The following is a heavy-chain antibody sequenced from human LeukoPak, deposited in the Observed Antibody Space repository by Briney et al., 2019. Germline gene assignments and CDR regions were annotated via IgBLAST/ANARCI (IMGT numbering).Heavy chain of an antibody. D-gene: IGHD6-13*01. CDR2: IYSSGRP. V-gene: IGHV4-59*08. J-gene: IGHJ4*02. CDR3: ARHVSSSSSWYWSRHFDY. Sequence: SKTLPLTSPVPGGPTSSYYGSWIRQPPGKGLEWIGYIYSSGRPNYNPSLKSRVTISVDTSKHQFSLKRSSVTTADTAVYYCARHVSSSSSWYWSRHFDYWGQGTLVTVSS. CDR1: GGPTSSYY.